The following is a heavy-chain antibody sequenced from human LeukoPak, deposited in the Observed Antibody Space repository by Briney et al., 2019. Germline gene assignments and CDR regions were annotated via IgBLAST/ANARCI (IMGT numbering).Heavy chain of an antibody. CDR1: GFTFSSYW. CDR3: ARRGTTVTLGKENWFDP. V-gene: IGHV3-7*01. CDR2: IKQDGSEK. J-gene: IGHJ5*02. D-gene: IGHD4-17*01. Sequence: GGSLRLSCVASGFTFSSYWMSWVRQAPGKGLEWVANIKQDGSEKYYVDSVKGRFTISRDNAKNSLYLQMNSLRAEDTAVYYCARRGTTVTLGKENWFDPWGQGTLVTVSS.